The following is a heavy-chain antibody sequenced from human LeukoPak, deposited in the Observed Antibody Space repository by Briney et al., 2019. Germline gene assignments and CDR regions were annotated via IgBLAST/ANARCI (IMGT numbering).Heavy chain of an antibody. CDR3: ARDADIGVLDY. Sequence: PGGSLRLSCAASGFTFTTYAIHWVRQAPGKGLEWVAVISYDGIDKYYADFVQGRFTISRDNSKNTLYLEMNSLRPEDTAVYYCARDADIGVLDYWGQGTLVTVSS. D-gene: IGHD5-12*01. CDR2: ISYDGIDK. V-gene: IGHV3-30*01. CDR1: GFTFTTYA. J-gene: IGHJ4*02.